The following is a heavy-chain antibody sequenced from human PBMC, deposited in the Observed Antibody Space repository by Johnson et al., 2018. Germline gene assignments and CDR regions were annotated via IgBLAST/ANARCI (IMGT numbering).Heavy chain of an antibody. CDR1: GFHVSDYY. V-gene: IGHV3-11*01. Sequence: QVQLVESGGALVKPGGSLRLSCAASGFHVSDYYMSWIRQAPGKGLDWVSYISRGGPIYYGDSVRGRFPISRDNAKNSLYLQRNNLRAEDTAVYFCAAWRGDSRDLEHWGQGTLVTVSS. J-gene: IGHJ1*01. D-gene: IGHD3-16*01. CDR2: ISRGGPI. CDR3: AAWRGDSRDLEH.